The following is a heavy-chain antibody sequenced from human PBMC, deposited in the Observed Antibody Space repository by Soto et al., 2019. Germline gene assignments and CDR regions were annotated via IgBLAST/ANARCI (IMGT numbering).Heavy chain of an antibody. D-gene: IGHD2-15*01. J-gene: IGHJ4*02. CDR2: ISYDGSHK. CDR1: GFTFSSYA. V-gene: IGHV3-30*14. Sequence: QVQLVESGGGVVQPGRSLRLSFAASGFTFSSYAMHWVRQAPGKGLEWVAVISYDGSHKNYGDSVKGRFTISRDHSQNTVYLQMNSLRGEDTAVYYCARDPYGGTSLYFDYWGQGTRVTVSS. CDR3: ARDPYGGTSLYFDY.